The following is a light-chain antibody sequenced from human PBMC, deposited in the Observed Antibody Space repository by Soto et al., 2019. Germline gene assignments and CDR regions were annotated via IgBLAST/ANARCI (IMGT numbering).Light chain of an antibody. CDR3: HQFAITPRT. J-gene: IGKJ1*01. V-gene: IGKV3-20*01. CDR1: QSVDRNY. CDR2: GAS. Sequence: EIVLTQSPGTLSLSPGESATLSCRASQSVDRNYLAWYQQKPGQAPRLLIYGASSRATGIPPRFSGSGSGTEFVLTISGLEPEDFAVYYCHQFAITPRTFGQGTKVESK.